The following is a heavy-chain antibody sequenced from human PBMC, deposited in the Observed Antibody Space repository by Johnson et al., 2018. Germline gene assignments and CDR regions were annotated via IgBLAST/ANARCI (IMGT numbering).Heavy chain of an antibody. CDR1: GGPISSSSYY. V-gene: IGHV4-61*01. Sequence: QVQLQESGPGLVMPSETLPLTCTVSGGPISSSSYYWSSIRQPPGKGLGWIGYIYYSGSTNYNPSPQSRVTVSVDTSKNQFALRLGFVTAAATAVYYCARVRVTWDFDSWGQETMVTGSS. J-gene: IGHJ3*02. CDR3: ARVRVTWDFDS. D-gene: IGHD2-21*02. CDR2: IYYSGST.